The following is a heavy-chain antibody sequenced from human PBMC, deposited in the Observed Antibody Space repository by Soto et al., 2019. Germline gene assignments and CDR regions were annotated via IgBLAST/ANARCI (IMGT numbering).Heavy chain of an antibody. Sequence: ASVKVSCKASGYTFTSYAMHWVRQAPGQRLEWMGWINAGNGNTKYSQKFQGRVTITRDTSASTAYMELSSLRSEDTAVYYCARGQGAGTYYYYYYGMDVWGQGTTVTVSS. CDR3: ARGQGAGTYYYYYYGMDV. CDR2: INAGNGNT. CDR1: GYTFTSYA. V-gene: IGHV1-3*01. J-gene: IGHJ6*02. D-gene: IGHD1-1*01.